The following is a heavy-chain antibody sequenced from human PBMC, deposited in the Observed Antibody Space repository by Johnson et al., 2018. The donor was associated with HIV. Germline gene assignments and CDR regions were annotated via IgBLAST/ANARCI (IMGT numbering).Heavy chain of an antibody. Sequence: QVQLVESGGGVVQPGRSLRLSCAASGFTFSNYGMHWVRQAPGKGLEWVAVIWFDGSNKYYADSVKGRFTISRDNSKNTLYLQMNSLRAEDTAVYYCASEYSYGSHDAFDIWGQGTMVTVSS. D-gene: IGHD5-18*01. CDR2: IWFDGSNK. J-gene: IGHJ3*02. V-gene: IGHV3-33*01. CDR1: GFTFSNYG. CDR3: ASEYSYGSHDAFDI.